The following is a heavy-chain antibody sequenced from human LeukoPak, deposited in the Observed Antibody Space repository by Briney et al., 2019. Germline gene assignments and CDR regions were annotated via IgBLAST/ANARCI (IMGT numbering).Heavy chain of an antibody. J-gene: IGHJ6*02. Sequence: ASVKVSRKASGYTFTSYGISWARQAPGQGLEWMGWISAYNGNTNYAQKLQGRVTMTTDTSTSTAYMELRSLRSDDTAVYYCARDSYCSGGSCYSYYYYGMDVWGQGTTVTVSS. CDR2: ISAYNGNT. CDR3: ARDSYCSGGSCYSYYYYGMDV. CDR1: GYTFTSYG. D-gene: IGHD2-15*01. V-gene: IGHV1-18*01.